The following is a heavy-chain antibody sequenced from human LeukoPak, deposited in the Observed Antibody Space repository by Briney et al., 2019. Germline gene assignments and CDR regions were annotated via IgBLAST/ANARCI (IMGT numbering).Heavy chain of an antibody. CDR3: ARAASGYTFTNAFDI. J-gene: IGHJ3*02. CDR1: GGSISSYY. V-gene: IGHV4-59*01. CDR2: IYYSGST. D-gene: IGHD3-22*01. Sequence: SETLSLTCTVSGGSISSYYWSWIRQPPGKGLEWIGYIYYSGSTNYNPSLKSRVTISVDTSKNRFSLKLSSVTAADTAVYYCARAASGYTFTNAFDIWGQGTMVTVSS.